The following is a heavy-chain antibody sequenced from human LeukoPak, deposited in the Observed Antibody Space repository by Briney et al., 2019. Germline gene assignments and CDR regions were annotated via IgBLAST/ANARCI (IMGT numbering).Heavy chain of an antibody. V-gene: IGHV3-11*05. CDR3: GRAANTATGTPTLAIDY. CDR2: IESSSSYT. J-gene: IGHJ4*02. D-gene: IGHD6-13*01. Sequence: GGSLGLSCAASGFTFSDYYMSWIRQAPGKGLEWVSYIESSSSYTSYADSVKGRFTISRDNAKNSLYLQMNSLRAEDTAVYFCGRAANTATGTPTLAIDYWGQGTLVTVSS. CDR1: GFTFSDYY.